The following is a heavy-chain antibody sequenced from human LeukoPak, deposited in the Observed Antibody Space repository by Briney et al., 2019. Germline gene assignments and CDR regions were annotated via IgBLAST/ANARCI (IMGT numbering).Heavy chain of an antibody. CDR2: IYTSGST. CDR3: ARDRGGIAAAVSDY. Sequence: SQTLSLTCTVSGGSISSGSYYWRWIRQPAGKGLEWIGRIYTSGSTNYNPSLKSRVTISVDTSKNQFSLKLSSVTAADTAVYYCARDRGGIAAAVSDYWGQGTLVTVSS. V-gene: IGHV4-61*02. CDR1: GGSISSGSYY. J-gene: IGHJ4*02. D-gene: IGHD6-13*01.